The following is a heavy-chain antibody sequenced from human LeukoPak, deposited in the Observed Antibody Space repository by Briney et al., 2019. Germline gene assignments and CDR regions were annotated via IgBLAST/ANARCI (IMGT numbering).Heavy chain of an antibody. CDR2: VFYNGST. J-gene: IGHJ4*02. D-gene: IGHD3-3*01. Sequence: PSETLSLTCSVSGAIIKREGFNWDWIRQPPGKGLEYIGSVFYNGSTYYNPSLESRVTISVDTSKNQFSLKLYSVTAADTAVYYCTRRPKEPGFWSGYVDSWGQGTLVTVSS. CDR3: TRRPKEPGFWSGYVDS. CDR1: GAIIKREGFN. V-gene: IGHV4-39*01.